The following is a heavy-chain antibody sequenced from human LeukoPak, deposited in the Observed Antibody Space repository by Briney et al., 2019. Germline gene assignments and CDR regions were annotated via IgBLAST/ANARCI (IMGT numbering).Heavy chain of an antibody. CDR1: GFTFSRYD. J-gene: IGHJ3*02. CDR3: AKGESFAFAT. CDR2: ISRSGPT. V-gene: IGHV3-23*01. D-gene: IGHD2-21*01. Sequence: GGSLRLSCTPSGFTFSRYDMQWVRQAPGKGLEWVSGISRSGPTYYRDSVRGRFTISRDNSKNTLYLQVNSLRAEDTAVYYCAKGESFAFATWGQGTMVTVSS.